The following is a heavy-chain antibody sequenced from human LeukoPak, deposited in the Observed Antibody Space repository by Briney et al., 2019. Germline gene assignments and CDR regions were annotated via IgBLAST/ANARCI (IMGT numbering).Heavy chain of an antibody. D-gene: IGHD3-3*01. Sequence: GGSLRLSCAASGFTFSSYWMHWVRQAPGKGLVWVSRINSDGSSTSYADSVKGRFTIPRDNAKNTLYLQMNSLRAEDTAVYYCAREVVYYDFWSGYYYYYGMDVWGQGTTVTVSS. CDR3: AREVVYYDFWSGYYYYYGMDV. CDR1: GFTFSSYW. V-gene: IGHV3-74*01. J-gene: IGHJ6*02. CDR2: INSDGSST.